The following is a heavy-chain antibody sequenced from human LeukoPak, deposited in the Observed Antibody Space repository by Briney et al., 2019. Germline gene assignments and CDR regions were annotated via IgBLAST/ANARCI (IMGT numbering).Heavy chain of an antibody. J-gene: IGHJ6*02. V-gene: IGHV4-39*01. CDR3: GRHFSRGWTYHNGLGV. D-gene: IGHD6-19*01. CDR2: IYHSGST. Sequence: KPSETLSLTCTVSGGSISTDSYYWGWIRQPPGKGLEWIGSIYHSGSTYYNPSLQSRLTISVDTSKNQFSLKLSSVTAADTAMYFCGRHFSRGWTYHNGLGVWGQGTTVTVSS. CDR1: GGSISTDSYY.